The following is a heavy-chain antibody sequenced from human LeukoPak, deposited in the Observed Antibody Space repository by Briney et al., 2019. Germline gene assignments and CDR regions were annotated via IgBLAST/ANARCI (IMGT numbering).Heavy chain of an antibody. CDR1: GGSISSYY. CDR3: TRGAGWLIDY. CDR2: IYTSGST. J-gene: IGHJ4*02. V-gene: IGHV4-4*07. Sequence: SETLSLTCTVSGGSISSYYWSWIRQPAGKGLEWIGRIYTSGSTNYNPSLKSRVTMSVDTSKNHFSLKLNSVTTADTAVYYCTRGAGWLIDYWGQGILVTVSS. D-gene: IGHD3-16*01.